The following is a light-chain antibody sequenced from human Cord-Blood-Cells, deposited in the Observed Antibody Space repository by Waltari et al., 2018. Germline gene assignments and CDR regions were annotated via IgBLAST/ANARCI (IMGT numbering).Light chain of an antibody. V-gene: IGLV2-14*01. J-gene: IGLJ1*01. CDR1: SSDVGGYNY. CDR3: SSYTSSSTLNYV. CDR2: DVR. Sequence: QSALPQPASVSGSPGQSITISCTGTSSDVGGYNYVSWYQQHPGKAPKLMIYDVRNRPSGVSTRFSGSKSGNTASLTISGLQAEDEADYYCSSYTSSSTLNYVFGTGTKVTGL.